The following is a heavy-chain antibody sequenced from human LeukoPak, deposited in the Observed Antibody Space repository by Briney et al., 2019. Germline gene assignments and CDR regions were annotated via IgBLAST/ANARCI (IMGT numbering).Heavy chain of an antibody. CDR3: ARGRQWLANNWFDP. J-gene: IGHJ5*02. Sequence: SETLSLTCTVSGGSISSYYWSWIRQPPGKGLEWIGYIYYSGSTNYNPSLKSRVTISVDTSKNQFSLKLSSVTAADTAVYYCARGRQWLANNWFDPWGQGTLVTVSS. V-gene: IGHV4-59*08. CDR2: IYYSGST. D-gene: IGHD6-19*01. CDR1: GGSISSYY.